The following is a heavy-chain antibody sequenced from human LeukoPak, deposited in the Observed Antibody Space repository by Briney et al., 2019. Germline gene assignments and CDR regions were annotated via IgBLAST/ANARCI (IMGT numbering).Heavy chain of an antibody. Sequence: GGSLRLSCAASGFTFSSYAMHWVRQAPGKGLEWVAVISYDGSNKYYADSVKGRFTISRDNSKNTLYLQMNSLRAEDTAVYYCARGDYGSGSYIDCWGQGTLVTVSS. CDR1: GFTFSSYA. D-gene: IGHD3-10*01. J-gene: IGHJ4*02. CDR2: ISYDGSNK. CDR3: ARGDYGSGSYIDC. V-gene: IGHV3-30*04.